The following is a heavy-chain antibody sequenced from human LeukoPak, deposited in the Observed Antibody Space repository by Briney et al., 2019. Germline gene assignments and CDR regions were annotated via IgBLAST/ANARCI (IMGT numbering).Heavy chain of an antibody. CDR2: INQSGST. CDR3: AREKSAVTASFDY. Sequence: SETLSLTCAVYGGSFNNYYWSWIRQSPGKGLEWIGEINQSGSTNYNPSLKSRVTISLDASNHQFSLKLTSVTAADTAIYYCAREKSAVTASFDYWGQGDLVTVSS. V-gene: IGHV4-34*01. D-gene: IGHD4-17*01. J-gene: IGHJ4*02. CDR1: GGSFNNYY.